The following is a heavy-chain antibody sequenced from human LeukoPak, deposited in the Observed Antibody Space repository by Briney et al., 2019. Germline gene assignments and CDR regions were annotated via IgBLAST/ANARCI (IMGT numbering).Heavy chain of an antibody. J-gene: IGHJ4*02. Sequence: GGSLRLSCAASGFTFSSYSMNWVRQAPGKGLEWVSSISSSSSYIYYADSVKGRFTISRDNAKNSLYLQMNSLRAEDTAVYYCAREYRVLGVVMGYWGQRTLVTVSS. V-gene: IGHV3-21*01. CDR2: ISSSSSYI. D-gene: IGHD3-3*01. CDR1: GFTFSSYS. CDR3: AREYRVLGVVMGY.